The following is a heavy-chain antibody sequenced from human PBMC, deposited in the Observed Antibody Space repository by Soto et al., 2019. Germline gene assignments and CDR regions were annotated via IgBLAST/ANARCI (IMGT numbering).Heavy chain of an antibody. CDR1: GGSFSGYY. D-gene: IGHD5-18*01. J-gene: IGHJ4*02. Sequence: SETLSLTCAVYGGSFSGYYWSWIRQPPWKGLEWIGEINHSGITNYNPSLKSRVTISVDTSKNQFSLKLSSVTAADTAVYYCAFRRLGYSYGYHYWGQGTLVPVCS. CDR3: AFRRLGYSYGYHY. V-gene: IGHV4-34*01. CDR2: INHSGIT.